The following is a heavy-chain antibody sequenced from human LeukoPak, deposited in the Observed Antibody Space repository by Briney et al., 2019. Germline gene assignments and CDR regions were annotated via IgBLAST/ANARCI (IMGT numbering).Heavy chain of an antibody. CDR2: INPNSGGT. CDR3: ARVGGGIAVAGYYYYMDV. V-gene: IGHV1-2*02. D-gene: IGHD6-19*01. J-gene: IGHJ6*03. Sequence: GASVKVSCKASGYTFTGYYMHWVRQAPGQGLEWMGWINPNSGGTNYAQKFQGRVTMTRDTSISTAYMELSRLRSDDTAVYYCARVGGGIAVAGYYYYMDVWGKGTTVTVSS. CDR1: GYTFTGYY.